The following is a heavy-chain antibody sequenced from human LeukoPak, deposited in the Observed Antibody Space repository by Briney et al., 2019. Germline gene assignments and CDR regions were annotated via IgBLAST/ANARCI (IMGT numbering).Heavy chain of an antibody. V-gene: IGHV4-59*08. CDR1: GGPISSYY. D-gene: IGHD3-22*01. CDR2: VYYSGTT. CDR3: ARRPSGWAFDI. Sequence: PSETLSLTCTVSGGPISSYYWNWIRQPPGKGLEWIGSVYYSGTTNYNPSLKSRVTISVDTSKNQFSLKLSSVTATDTAVYYCARRPSGWAFDIWGRGTMVTVSS. J-gene: IGHJ3*02.